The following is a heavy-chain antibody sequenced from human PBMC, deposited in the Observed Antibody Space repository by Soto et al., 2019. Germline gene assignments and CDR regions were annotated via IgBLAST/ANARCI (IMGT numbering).Heavy chain of an antibody. CDR2: IYYSRSD. Sequence: SETLSLTCTVSGDSINSADYYWSWLRQPPGKGLEWIGYIYYSRSDYYNPSLGRRATITIDTSRNQFSLNLMSVTAADTAVYYCARVVQFYDSSAYSFYYFDYWGQGALVTVSS. J-gene: IGHJ4*02. V-gene: IGHV4-30-4*01. CDR3: ARVVQFYDSSAYSFYYFDY. D-gene: IGHD3-22*01. CDR1: GDSINSADYY.